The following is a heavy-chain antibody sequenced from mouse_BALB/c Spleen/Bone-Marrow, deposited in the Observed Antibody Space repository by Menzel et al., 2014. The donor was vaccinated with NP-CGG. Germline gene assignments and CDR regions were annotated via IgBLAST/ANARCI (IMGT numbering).Heavy chain of an antibody. Sequence: QVQLQQSGVELVKPGASVKLSCKASGNTFXSYDINWVRQRPEQGLEWIGWIFPGDSTTKYNEKFKGKATLSTDKSSSTVHMQLSRLTSEDSAVYFCVRSRLRDWYFDVWGAGTTVTTSS. CDR3: VRSRLRDWYFDV. V-gene: IGHV1S56*01. CDR2: IFPGDSTT. CDR1: GNTFXSYD. J-gene: IGHJ1*01. D-gene: IGHD1-2*01.